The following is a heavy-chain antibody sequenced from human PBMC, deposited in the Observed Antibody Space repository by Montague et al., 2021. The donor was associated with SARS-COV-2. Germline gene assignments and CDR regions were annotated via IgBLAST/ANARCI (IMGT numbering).Heavy chain of an antibody. V-gene: IGHV4-39*01. CDR1: GGSIMRSDYY. Sequence: SETLSLTCTVSGGSIMRSDYYWGWIRQAPGKGLEWIGGIYNSGRTMYTPSLKTRLSMSIDKSKNQFSLRLNSMTAADTSIYYCAIHETGDSPFGDWGQGTLVTVSS. CDR2: IYNSGRT. CDR3: AIHETGDSPFGD. J-gene: IGHJ4*01. D-gene: IGHD2-21*02.